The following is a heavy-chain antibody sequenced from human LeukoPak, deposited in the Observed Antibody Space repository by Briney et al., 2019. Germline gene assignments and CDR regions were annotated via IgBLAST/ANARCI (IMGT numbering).Heavy chain of an antibody. V-gene: IGHV3-21*01. CDR1: GYTFISFS. CDR2: ISVSSNYI. D-gene: IGHD3-22*01. Sequence: GGSLRLSCAASGYTFISFSINWVRQAPGKGLEWVSSISVSSNYIYYSDSVRDRFSISIDDATDSLYLQMNSLRAEDTAVYYYRTVGRNSDPSGFYYYYDYWGQGTLVTVSS. J-gene: IGHJ4*02. CDR3: RTVGRNSDPSGFYYYYDY.